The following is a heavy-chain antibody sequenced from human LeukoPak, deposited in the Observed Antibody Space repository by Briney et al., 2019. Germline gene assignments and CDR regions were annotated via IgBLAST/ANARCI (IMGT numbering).Heavy chain of an antibody. CDR1: GYTFTGYY. D-gene: IGHD6-19*01. CDR2: INPNSGGT. CDR3: ARDRRVAVAGDYYYYYMDV. Sequence: ASVKVSYKASGYTFTGYYMHWVRQAPGQGLEWMGRINPNSGGTNYAQKFQGRVTMTRDTSISTAYMELSRLRSDDTAVYYCARDRRVAVAGDYYYYYMDVWGKGTTVTVSS. J-gene: IGHJ6*03. V-gene: IGHV1-2*06.